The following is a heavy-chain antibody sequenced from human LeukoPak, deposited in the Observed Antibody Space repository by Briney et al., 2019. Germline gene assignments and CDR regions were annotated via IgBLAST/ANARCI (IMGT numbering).Heavy chain of an antibody. Sequence: PSETLSLTCTVSGSSISSYYWSWIRQPPGKGLEWIAYIYYSGSTNYNPSLKSRVTISVDTSKNQFSLKLYSVTAADTAVYYCARHLVYGSGTQPYFDYWGQGTLVTVSS. CDR2: IYYSGST. CDR3: ARHLVYGSGTQPYFDY. J-gene: IGHJ4*02. D-gene: IGHD3-10*01. CDR1: GSSISSYY. V-gene: IGHV4-59*08.